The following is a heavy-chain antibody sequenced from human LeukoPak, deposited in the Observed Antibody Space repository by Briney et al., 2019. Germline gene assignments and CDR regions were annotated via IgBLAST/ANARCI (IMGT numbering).Heavy chain of an antibody. V-gene: IGHV4-38-2*02. CDR1: GYSFSSGFY. CDR3: ARGPPDCSSTSCYAFDAFDI. Sequence: SETLSLTCSVSGYSFSSGFYWGWIRQPPGKGLEWIGSIFHTGSTYYNPSLKSRVTISVDTSKNQFSLKLSSVTAADTAVYYCARGPPDCSSTSCYAFDAFDIWGQGTMVTVSS. CDR2: IFHTGST. J-gene: IGHJ3*02. D-gene: IGHD2-2*01.